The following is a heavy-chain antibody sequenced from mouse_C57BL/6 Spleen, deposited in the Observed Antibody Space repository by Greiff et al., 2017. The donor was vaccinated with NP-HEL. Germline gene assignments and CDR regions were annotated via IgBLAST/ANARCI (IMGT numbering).Heavy chain of an antibody. CDR2: IWRGGST. CDR1: GFSLTSYG. Sequence: QVQLKESGPGLVQPSQSLSITCTVSGFSLTSYGVHWVRQSPGKGLEWLGVIWRGGSTDYNAAFMSRLSITKDNSKSQVFFKMNSLQADDTAIYYCAKNFGIYDALYAMDYWGQGTSVTVSS. V-gene: IGHV2-5*01. D-gene: IGHD2-3*01. CDR3: AKNFGIYDALYAMDY. J-gene: IGHJ4*01.